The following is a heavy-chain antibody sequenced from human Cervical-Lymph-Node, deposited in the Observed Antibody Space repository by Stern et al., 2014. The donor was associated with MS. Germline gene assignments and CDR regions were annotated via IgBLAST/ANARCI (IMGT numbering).Heavy chain of an antibody. V-gene: IGHV5-51*03. J-gene: IGHJ4*02. CDR1: GYRFTNNW. CDR2: IYPGDSET. Sequence: EVQLVQSGAEVRKPGESLRISCEVSGYRFTNNWIGWVRQVPGKGLEWMGIIYPGDSETRYGPSFQGQVTILVDKSNSITYLQWSSLKASDTAIYYCARRGHGYMGIDYWGQGTLVTVSS. CDR3: ARRGHGYMGIDY. D-gene: IGHD1-1*01.